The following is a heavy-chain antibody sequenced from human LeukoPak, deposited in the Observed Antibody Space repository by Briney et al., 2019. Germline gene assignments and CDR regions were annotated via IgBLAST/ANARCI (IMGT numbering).Heavy chain of an antibody. J-gene: IGHJ4*02. CDR1: GGSVSSGNYY. CDR3: AREVPTGAGTVTTSGSGY. Sequence: SETLSLTCTVSGGSVSSGNYYWSWIRQPPGKGLEWIGYVYYSVSTNYNASLKSRVTISIDTSKNQFSLKLSSVTAADSAMYYCAREVPTGAGTVTTSGSGYWGQGTLVIVSS. D-gene: IGHD4-17*01. V-gene: IGHV4-61*01. CDR2: VYYSVST.